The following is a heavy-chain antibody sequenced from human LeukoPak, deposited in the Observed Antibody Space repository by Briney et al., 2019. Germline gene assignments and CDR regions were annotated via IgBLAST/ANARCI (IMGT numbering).Heavy chain of an antibody. CDR3: ARMYSSSWYEGDWFDP. CDR1: GGSVSSGSYY. Sequence: SETLSLTCTVSGGSVSSGSYYWSWLRQPPGKGLEWIGYIYYSGSTNYNPSLKSRVTISVDTSKNQFSLKLSSVTAADTAVYYCARMYSSSWYEGDWFDPWGQGTLVTVSS. V-gene: IGHV4-61*01. D-gene: IGHD6-13*01. J-gene: IGHJ5*02. CDR2: IYYSGST.